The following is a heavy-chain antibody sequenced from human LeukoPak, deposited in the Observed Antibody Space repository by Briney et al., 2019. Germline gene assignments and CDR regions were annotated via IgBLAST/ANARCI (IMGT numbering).Heavy chain of an antibody. Sequence: PSQTLSLTCAIYGDSVSSNTAAWSWIRQSPSRGLEWLGRTYYGSKWYNDYAVSVKSRITINPDTSKNQFSLQLNSVTPEDTAVYYCARGWLRNWFDPWGQGTQITVSS. J-gene: IGHJ5*02. D-gene: IGHD5-12*01. CDR3: ARGWLRNWFDP. V-gene: IGHV6-1*01. CDR2: TYYGSKWYN. CDR1: GDSVSSNTAA.